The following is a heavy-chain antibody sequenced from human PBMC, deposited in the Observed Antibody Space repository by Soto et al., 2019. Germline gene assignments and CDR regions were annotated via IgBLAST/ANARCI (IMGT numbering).Heavy chain of an antibody. CDR1: GFSLSTTEVG. CDR2: IYWDDDK. CDR3: AQSKKDLPTIWDAFDI. J-gene: IGHJ3*02. V-gene: IGHV2-5*02. D-gene: IGHD1-1*01. Sequence: QITLKESGPTLVKPTQTLTLTCTFSGFSLSTTEVGVGWIRQPPGKALEWLALIYWDDDKRYSPSLKSRLTIQKDASKNQVDHTMTNMGPVDTGTYCCAQSKKDLPTIWDAFDIWGQGTMVTVSS.